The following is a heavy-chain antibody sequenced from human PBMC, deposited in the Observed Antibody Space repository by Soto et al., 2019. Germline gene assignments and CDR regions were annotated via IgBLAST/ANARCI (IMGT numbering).Heavy chain of an antibody. Sequence: QVHLVESGGGVVQPGRSLRLSCAASGFPFSTYGMHWVRQAPGKGLEWVAVIWYDGSNTYYIDSVKGRFTISRDNSKNTLYLQMNSLRAEDTAVYYCARDRVLMLRCAPDALDIWGQGTMVTVSS. J-gene: IGHJ3*02. V-gene: IGHV3-33*01. D-gene: IGHD3-16*01. CDR2: IWYDGSNT. CDR3: ARDRVLMLRCAPDALDI. CDR1: GFPFSTYG.